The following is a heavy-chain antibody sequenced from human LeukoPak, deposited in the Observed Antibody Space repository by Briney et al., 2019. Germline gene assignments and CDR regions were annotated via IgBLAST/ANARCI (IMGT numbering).Heavy chain of an antibody. CDR2: ISSSGSTI. D-gene: IGHD5-24*01. J-gene: IGHJ4*02. CDR3: ARDRRDGYNRFDS. V-gene: IGHV3-11*01. Sequence: GGSLSLSCAASGFTFSDYYMSWIRQAPGKGLEWVSYISSSGSTIYYADSVKGRFTISRDNAKNSLYLQMNSLRAEDTAVYYCARDRRDGYNRFDSWGQGTLVTVSS. CDR1: GFTFSDYY.